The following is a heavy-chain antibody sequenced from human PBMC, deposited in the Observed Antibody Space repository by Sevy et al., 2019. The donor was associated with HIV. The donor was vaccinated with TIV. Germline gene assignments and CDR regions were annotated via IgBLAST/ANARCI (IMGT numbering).Heavy chain of an antibody. CDR3: ATPRFDF. J-gene: IGHJ4*02. Sequence: GGSLRLSCEASGFDFSSHWMQWVRQAPGKGLVWVSRMNTDGSSTNYADSVKGRFTISRANAKNTLYLEMNNLRDEDMALYYCATPRFDFWGPGTLVTVSS. CDR2: MNTDGSST. CDR1: GFDFSSHW. V-gene: IGHV3-74*01.